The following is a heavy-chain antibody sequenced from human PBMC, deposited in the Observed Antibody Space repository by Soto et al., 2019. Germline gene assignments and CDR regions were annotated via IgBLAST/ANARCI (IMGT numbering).Heavy chain of an antibody. V-gene: IGHV1-18*01. Sequence: QVPLVQSGAEVKKPGASVKVSCKASGYTFTSYGISWVRQAPGQGLAWMGWISAYNGNTHYAQKLQGRVTMTTDTSASTADMELRSLRSDDTAVYYCAGDEGVYYDSSGYYVWGQGTLVTVSS. J-gene: IGHJ4*02. CDR2: ISAYNGNT. CDR3: AGDEGVYYDSSGYYV. D-gene: IGHD3-22*01. CDR1: GYTFTSYG.